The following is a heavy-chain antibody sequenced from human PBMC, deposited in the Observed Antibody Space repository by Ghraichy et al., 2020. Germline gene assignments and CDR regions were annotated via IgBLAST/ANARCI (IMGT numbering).Heavy chain of an antibody. J-gene: IGHJ4*02. CDR1: GYTFTSYG. CDR2: ISAYNGNT. V-gene: IGHV1-18*01. CDR3: ASSYYYDSSGYYF. Sequence: GGSLRLSCKASGYTFTSYGISWVRQAPGQRLEWMGWISAYNGNTNYAQKLQGRVTMTTDTSTSTAYMELRSLRSDDTAVYYCASSYYYDSSGYYFWGQGILVTVSS. D-gene: IGHD3-22*01.